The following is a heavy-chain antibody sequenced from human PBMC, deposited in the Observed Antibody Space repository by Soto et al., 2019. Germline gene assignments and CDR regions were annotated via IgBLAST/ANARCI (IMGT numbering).Heavy chain of an antibody. V-gene: IGHV4-30-4*01. CDR1: GGSISVGDYY. D-gene: IGHD6-13*01. CDR3: ARGSWAATGEQPVSFDF. J-gene: IGHJ4*02. CDR2: IYYSGST. Sequence: QLQLQESGPGLVKPSQTLSLTCTVSGGSISVGDYYWNWIRQPPGKGLEWIGYIYYSGSTYYRPSLKSRVTISADTSKNQFSLKMSSVTAADTAVYYCARGSWAATGEQPVSFDFWGQGTLVTVSS.